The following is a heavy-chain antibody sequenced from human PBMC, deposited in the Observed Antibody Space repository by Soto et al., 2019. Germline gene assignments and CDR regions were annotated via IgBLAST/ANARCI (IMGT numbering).Heavy chain of an antibody. CDR3: AASCVGCGGFNYYGMDV. CDR1: GDSISSGGYY. J-gene: IGHJ6*02. Sequence: PSETLSLTCTVSGDSISSGGYYWSWIRQHPGRGLEWIGYIYYSGSTYYNPSLKSPVTISVDTSKNQFSLKLTSVTAADTAVYYCAASCVGCGGFNYYGMDVWGQGTTVTVS. D-gene: IGHD2-21*01. CDR2: IYYSGST. V-gene: IGHV4-31*01.